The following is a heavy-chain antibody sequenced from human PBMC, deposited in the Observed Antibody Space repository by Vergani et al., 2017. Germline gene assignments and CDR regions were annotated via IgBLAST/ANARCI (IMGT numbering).Heavy chain of an antibody. CDR2: ISYDGSTK. CDR1: GFTFNNYA. CDR3: ARAAYFYDSSVYYSVIDY. Sequence: QVQLVESGGGVVQPGRSLRLSCAASGFTFNNYAIHWVRQAPGKGLEWVAVISYDGSTKYYADSVKGRFTISRDNAKNSLYLQMNSLRAEDTAVYYCARAAYFYDSSVYYSVIDYWGQGTLVTVSS. D-gene: IGHD3-22*01. V-gene: IGHV3-30-3*01. J-gene: IGHJ4*02.